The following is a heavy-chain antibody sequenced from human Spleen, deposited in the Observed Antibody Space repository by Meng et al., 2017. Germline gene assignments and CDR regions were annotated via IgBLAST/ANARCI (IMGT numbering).Heavy chain of an antibody. Sequence: SETLSLTCAVYGGSFSGYCWSWIRQPPGKGLEWIGEINHSGSTNYNPSLKSRVTISVDTSKNQFSLKLSSVTAADTAVYYCARDILTGYYAFEMWGQGTMVTVSS. J-gene: IGHJ3*02. D-gene: IGHD3-9*01. CDR2: INHSGST. CDR3: ARDILTGYYAFEM. CDR1: GGSFSGYC. V-gene: IGHV4-34*01.